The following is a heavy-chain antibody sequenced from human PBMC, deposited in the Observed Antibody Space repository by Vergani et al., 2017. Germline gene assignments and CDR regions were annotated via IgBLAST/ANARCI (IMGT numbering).Heavy chain of an antibody. Sequence: QLQLQESGPGLVKPSETLSLTCTVSGGSISSSSYYWGWIRQPPGKGLEWIGSIYYSGSTYYNPSLKSRVTISVDTSKNQFSLKLGSVTAADTAVYYCARQGRSGVEWKGDYAAYWYFDLWGRGTLVTVSS. CDR2: IYYSGST. V-gene: IGHV4-39*01. D-gene: IGHD4-17*01. J-gene: IGHJ2*01. CDR1: GGSISSSSYY. CDR3: ARQGRSGVEWKGDYAAYWYFDL.